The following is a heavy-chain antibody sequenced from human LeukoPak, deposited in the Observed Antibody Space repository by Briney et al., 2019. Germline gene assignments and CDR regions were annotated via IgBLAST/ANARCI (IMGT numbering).Heavy chain of an antibody. D-gene: IGHD3-22*01. Sequence: ASVKVSCKASGYTFTGYYMHWVRQAPGQGLEWMGWINPNSGGTNYAQKFQGRVTMTRDTSISTAYMELSRLRSDDTAVYYCARTYYYDSSGYLKPFGYWGQGTLVTVYS. CDR1: GYTFTGYY. V-gene: IGHV1-2*02. CDR3: ARTYYYDSSGYLKPFGY. J-gene: IGHJ4*02. CDR2: INPNSGGT.